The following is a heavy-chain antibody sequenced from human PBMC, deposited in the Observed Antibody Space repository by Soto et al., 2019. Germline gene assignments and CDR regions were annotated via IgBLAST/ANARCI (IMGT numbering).Heavy chain of an antibody. CDR1: GGSISGYY. CDR2: IYNIGST. Sequence: SETLSLTCAVSGGSISGYYWSWLRQPPGKGLEWIGYIYNIGSTNYNPSLKGRVTMSIDTSKNQFSLKLSSVTAADTAVYYCARVPDRWGQGTLVTVSS. CDR3: ARVPDR. V-gene: IGHV4-59*01. J-gene: IGHJ5*02. D-gene: IGHD2-2*01.